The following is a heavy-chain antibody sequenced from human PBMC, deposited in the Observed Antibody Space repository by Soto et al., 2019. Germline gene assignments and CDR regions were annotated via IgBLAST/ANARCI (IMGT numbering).Heavy chain of an antibody. CDR1: GYTYTSYA. D-gene: IGHD6-13*01. J-gene: IGHJ4*02. Sequence: QVQLVQSGAEVKKPGASVKVSCEASGYTYTSYAMDRVRQAPGQRLEWMGWINAGNGNTKYSQKFQGRVTITRDTSASTAYMELSSLRSEDTAVYYCARSSSWYVFDYWGQGTLVTVSS. V-gene: IGHV1-3*01. CDR2: INAGNGNT. CDR3: ARSSSWYVFDY.